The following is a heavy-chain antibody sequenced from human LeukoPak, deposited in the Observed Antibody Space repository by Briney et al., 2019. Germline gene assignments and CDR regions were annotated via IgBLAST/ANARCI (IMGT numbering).Heavy chain of an antibody. V-gene: IGHV1-8*01. CDR3: ARGLTMVRGVISRS. J-gene: IGHJ5*02. Sequence: ASVKVSCKASGYTFTSYDINWVRQATGQGLEWMGWMNPNSGNTGYAQKFQGRVTMTRNTSISTAYMELSSLRSEDTAVYYCARGLTMVRGVISRSWGQGTLVTVSS. D-gene: IGHD3-10*01. CDR2: MNPNSGNT. CDR1: GYTFTSYD.